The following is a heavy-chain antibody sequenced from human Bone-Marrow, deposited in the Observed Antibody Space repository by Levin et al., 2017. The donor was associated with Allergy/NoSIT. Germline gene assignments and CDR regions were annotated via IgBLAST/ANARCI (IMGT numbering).Heavy chain of an antibody. D-gene: IGHD3-22*01. J-gene: IGHJ1*01. CDR1: GFSLATKGMR. V-gene: IGHV2-70*17. CDR3: ARTSAGNFAYDH. CDR2: VDWEDDK. Sequence: RGSGPTLVKPTETLTLTCSFSGFSLATKGMRVSWIRQPPGGALEWLARVDWEDDKFYATSLRPRVTIAKDAPKRQVVLTLASVDTADTARHYCARTSAGNFAYDHWGPGILVTVSS.